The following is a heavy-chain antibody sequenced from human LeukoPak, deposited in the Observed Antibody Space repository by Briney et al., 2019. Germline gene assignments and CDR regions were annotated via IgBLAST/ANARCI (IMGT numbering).Heavy chain of an antibody. J-gene: IGHJ5*02. D-gene: IGHD2-2*01. CDR3: ARVGHCSSTSCYPPWFDP. CDR1: GYTFTSYD. Sequence: ASVKVSCKASGYTFTSYDINWVRQAPGQGLEWMGWISAYNGNTNYAQKLQGRVTMTTDTSTSTAYMELRSLRSDDTAVYYCARVGHCSSTSCYPPWFDPWGQGTLVTVSS. V-gene: IGHV1-18*01. CDR2: ISAYNGNT.